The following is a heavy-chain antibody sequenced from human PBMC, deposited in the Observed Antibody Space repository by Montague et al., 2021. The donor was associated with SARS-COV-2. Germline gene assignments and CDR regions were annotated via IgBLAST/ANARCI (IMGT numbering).Heavy chain of an antibody. CDR2: IYYSGST. V-gene: IGHV4-59*05. CDR3: VEMVGAADY. CDR1: GGSISSYY. J-gene: IGHJ4*02. D-gene: IGHD1-26*01. Sequence: SETLSLTCTVSGGSISSYYWSWIRQPPGKGLEWIGSIYYSGSTYYNPSLKSRVTISVDTSKNQFSLKLSSVTAADTAVYYCVEMVGAADYWGQGTLVTVSS.